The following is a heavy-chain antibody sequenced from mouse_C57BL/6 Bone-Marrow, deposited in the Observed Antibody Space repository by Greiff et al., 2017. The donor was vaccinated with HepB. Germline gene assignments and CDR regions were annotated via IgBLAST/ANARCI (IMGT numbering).Heavy chain of an antibody. CDR1: GFTFSSYA. CDR3: ARDQGSPYAMDY. D-gene: IGHD6-1*01. J-gene: IGHJ4*01. Sequence: EVNVVESGGGLVKPGGSLKLSCAASGFTFSSYAMSWVRQTPEKRLEWVATISDGGSYTYYPDNVKGRFTISRDNAKNNLYLQMSHLKSEDTAMYYCARDQGSPYAMDYWGQGTSVTVSS. V-gene: IGHV5-4*01. CDR2: ISDGGSYT.